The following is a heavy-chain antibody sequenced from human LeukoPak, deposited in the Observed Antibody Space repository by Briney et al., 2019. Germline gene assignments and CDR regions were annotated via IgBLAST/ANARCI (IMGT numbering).Heavy chain of an antibody. CDR3: ARGSYGLDYFDY. J-gene: IGHJ4*02. V-gene: IGHV4-31*02. D-gene: IGHD3-16*01. CDR1: GVSISSGGYC. Sequence: PSGTLCLTCTVSGVSISSGGYCWGWVRQQPGKGLGWIGYLYYSGSNYYHPSLKSRLTISVDTFKNQLSLKLSSVAAADTAVYYCARGSYGLDYFDYWGQGTLVTVSS. CDR2: LYYSGSN.